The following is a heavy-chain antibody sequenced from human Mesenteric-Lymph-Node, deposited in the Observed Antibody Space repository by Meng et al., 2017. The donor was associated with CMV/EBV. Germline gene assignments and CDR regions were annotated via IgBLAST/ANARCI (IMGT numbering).Heavy chain of an antibody. J-gene: IGHJ1*01. D-gene: IGHD2-8*01. CDR2: IRSSGRTV. CDR3: ARGDVVLMASTIPGDYFQH. V-gene: IGHV3-48*03. CDR1: GFTFSTFE. Sequence: GGSLRLSCAASGFTFSTFEMNWVRQAPGKGLEWLSYIRSSGRTVYYADSVKGRFIISRDNAKNSLYLQMDSLRAEDTAVYYCARGDVVLMASTIPGDYFQHWGQGTLVTVSS.